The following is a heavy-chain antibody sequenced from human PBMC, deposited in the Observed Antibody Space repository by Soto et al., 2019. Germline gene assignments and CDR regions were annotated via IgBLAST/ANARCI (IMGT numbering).Heavy chain of an antibody. V-gene: IGHV4-4*02. CDR1: GGSISSSNW. Sequence: PSETLSLTCAVSGGSISSSNWWSWVRQPPGKGLEWIGEIYHSGSTNYNPSLKSRVTISVDKSKNQFSLKLSSVTAADAAVYYCARDRFGVAATVYWGQGTLVTVSS. CDR2: IYHSGST. CDR3: ARDRFGVAATVY. J-gene: IGHJ4*02. D-gene: IGHD6-19*01.